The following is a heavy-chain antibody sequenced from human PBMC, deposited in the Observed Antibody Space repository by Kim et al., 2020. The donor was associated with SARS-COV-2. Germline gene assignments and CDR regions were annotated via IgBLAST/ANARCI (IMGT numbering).Heavy chain of an antibody. CDR1: GFTFSSYA. Sequence: GGSLRLSCAASGFTFSSYAMHWVRQAPGKGLEWVAVISYDGSNKYYADSVKGRFTISRDNSKNTLYLQMNSLRAEDTAVYYCARGTSRYYDSSGFAPFDYWGQGTLVTVSS. V-gene: IGHV3-30-3*01. CDR2: ISYDGSNK. J-gene: IGHJ4*02. CDR3: ARGTSRYYDSSGFAPFDY. D-gene: IGHD3-22*01.